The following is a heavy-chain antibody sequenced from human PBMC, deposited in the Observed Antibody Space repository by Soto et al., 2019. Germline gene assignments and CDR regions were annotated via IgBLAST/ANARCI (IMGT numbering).Heavy chain of an antibody. CDR1: GSNFRNYI. J-gene: IGHJ6*01. CDR3: ARYCTGNACYSRHYYAMDV. V-gene: IGHV1-18*01. D-gene: IGHD2-21*02. Sequence: QVQLVQSAGEVKKPGASAIVSCQASGSNFRNYIIAWLRQAPGQGLEWMGWISPYNGNTNYARQFRGRVTLSTDTSTSAAYLELRNLGSDDAATYYCARYCTGNACYSRHYYAMDVWGQGTTVCVST. CDR2: ISPYNGNT.